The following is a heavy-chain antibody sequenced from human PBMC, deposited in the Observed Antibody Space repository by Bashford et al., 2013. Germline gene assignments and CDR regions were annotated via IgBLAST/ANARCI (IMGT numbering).Heavy chain of an antibody. CDR3: ARDDYGGQVAGRGGMDV. D-gene: IGHD4-23*01. J-gene: IGHJ6*02. CDR2: INPNNGGT. Sequence: WVRQAPGQGLEWMGWINPNNGGTNYAQKFQGRVTMTRDTSITTAYMELSNLRSDDTAIYYCARDDYGGQVAGRGGMDVWGQGTTVTVSS. V-gene: IGHV1-2*02.